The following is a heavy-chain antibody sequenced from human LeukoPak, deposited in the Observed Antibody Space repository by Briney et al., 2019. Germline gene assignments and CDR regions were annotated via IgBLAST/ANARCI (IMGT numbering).Heavy chain of an antibody. CDR2: ITGSGGST. J-gene: IGHJ4*02. CDR3: AKVPLIAAPKHFDY. V-gene: IGHV3-23*01. Sequence: PGGSLRLSCAASGFTFSSYEMNWVRQAPGKGLEWVSAITGSGGSTYYADSVKGRFTISRDNSKNTLYLQMNRLRAEDTAVYYCAKVPLIAAPKHFDYWGQGTLVTVSS. D-gene: IGHD6-13*01. CDR1: GFTFSSYE.